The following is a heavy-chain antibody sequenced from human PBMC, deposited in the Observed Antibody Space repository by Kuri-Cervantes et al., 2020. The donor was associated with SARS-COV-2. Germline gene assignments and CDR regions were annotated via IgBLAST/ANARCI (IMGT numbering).Heavy chain of an antibody. Sequence: GGSLRLSCKASGYTFSSHWIGWVRQMPGKGLEWMGIIYPTDSDTRYSPSFQGQVTISVDESISTAYLQWSSLKASDTAIYYCARRSCDGGSCYSPWGQGTLVTVSS. CDR3: ARRSCDGGSCYSP. V-gene: IGHV5-51*01. D-gene: IGHD2-15*01. CDR2: IYPTDSDT. CDR1: GYTFSSHW. J-gene: IGHJ5*02.